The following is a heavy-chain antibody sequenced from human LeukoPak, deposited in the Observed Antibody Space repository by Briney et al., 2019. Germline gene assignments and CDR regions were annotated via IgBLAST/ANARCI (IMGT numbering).Heavy chain of an antibody. J-gene: IGHJ4*02. Sequence: PGGSLRLSCAASGFTFSSYWMSWVRQAPGKGLEWVANIKQDGSEKHYVDSVKGRFTISRDDAKNSLYLQMNSLRADDTAVYYCARSSGEPWSGERFHYWGQGTLVTVSS. CDR1: GFTFSSYW. CDR3: ARSSGEPWSGERFHY. D-gene: IGHD3-3*01. CDR2: IKQDGSEK. V-gene: IGHV3-7*01.